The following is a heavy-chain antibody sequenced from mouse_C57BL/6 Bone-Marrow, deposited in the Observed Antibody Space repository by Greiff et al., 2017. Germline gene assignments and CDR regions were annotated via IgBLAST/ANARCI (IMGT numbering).Heavy chain of an antibody. V-gene: IGHV14-4*01. CDR2: IDPENGDT. J-gene: IGHJ3*01. CDR1: GFNIKDDY. Sequence: VQLQQSGAELVRPGASVKLSCTASGFNIKDDYMHWVKQRPEQGLEWIGWIDPENGDTEYASKFQGKATRTADTSSNTAYLQLSSLTSEDTAVYYCTTDATGGFAYWGQGTLVTVSA. CDR3: TTDATGGFAY.